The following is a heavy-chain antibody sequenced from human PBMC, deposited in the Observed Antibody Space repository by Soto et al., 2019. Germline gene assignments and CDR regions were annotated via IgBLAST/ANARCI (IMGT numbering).Heavy chain of an antibody. D-gene: IGHD2-15*01. Sequence: VGSLRLSCAASGFTFSSYGMHWVRQAPGKGLEWVAVISYDGSNEYYADSVKGRFTISRDNSKNTLYLQMNSLRAEDTAVYYCAKDYGVVVAATAFDYWGQGTLVTVSS. CDR1: GFTFSSYG. J-gene: IGHJ4*02. CDR2: ISYDGSNE. CDR3: AKDYGVVVAATAFDY. V-gene: IGHV3-30*18.